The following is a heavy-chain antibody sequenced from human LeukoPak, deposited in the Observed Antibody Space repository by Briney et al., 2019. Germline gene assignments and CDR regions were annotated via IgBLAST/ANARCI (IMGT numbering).Heavy chain of an antibody. Sequence: SETLPLICCIYSGYFSVYYWSWIRQHPAKGLEGIGEINHSGSTNYNPSLNIRVTITVDMYKNQFSLKLESVTAAASDAYYCSSLGGYCSSTSCYYYYSYMDVWGKGTTVTVSS. CDR3: SSLGGYCSSTSCYYYYSYMDV. D-gene: IGHD2-2*01. CDR1: SGYFSVYY. V-gene: IGHV4-34*01. CDR2: INHSGST. J-gene: IGHJ6*03.